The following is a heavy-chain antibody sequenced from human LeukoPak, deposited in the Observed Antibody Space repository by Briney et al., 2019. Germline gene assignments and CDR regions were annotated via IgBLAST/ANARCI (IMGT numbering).Heavy chain of an antibody. D-gene: IGHD6-6*01. CDR2: VHYTGRT. CDR3: ARLRPLEQVGGSYYHSMDV. J-gene: IGHJ6*02. V-gene: IGHV4-59*08. CDR1: SDSISNSY. Sequence: PSETLSLTCTVSSDSISNSYWSWIRQPPGIGLEWIGYVHYTGRTNHNPSLKSRVTISVDTSKNQFPLKLNSVTAADTAVYYCARLRPLEQVGGSYYHSMDVWGQGTTVTVSS.